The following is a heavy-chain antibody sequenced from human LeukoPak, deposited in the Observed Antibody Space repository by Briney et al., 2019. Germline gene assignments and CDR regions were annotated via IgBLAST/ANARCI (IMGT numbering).Heavy chain of an antibody. CDR3: ARDRDSSSWEGPFDY. D-gene: IGHD6-13*01. V-gene: IGHV3-33*01. CDR2: IWHDGSNK. J-gene: IGHJ4*02. CDR1: GFTFSSYG. Sequence: PGGSLRLSCAASGFTFSSYGMHWVRQAPGKGLEWVVVIWHDGSNKYYADSVKGRFTISRDNSKNTLYLQMNSLRAEDTAVYYCARDRDSSSWEGPFDYWGQGTLVTVSS.